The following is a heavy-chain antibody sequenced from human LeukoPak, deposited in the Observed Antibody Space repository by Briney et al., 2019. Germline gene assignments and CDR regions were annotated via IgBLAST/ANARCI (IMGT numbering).Heavy chain of an antibody. Sequence: GGSLRLSCAASEFSVGSNYMTWVRQAPGKGLEWVSLIYSGGSTYYADSVKGRFTISRDNSKNTLYLQMNSLRAEDTAVYYCARGDRGIAAAGTFDYWGQGTLVTVSS. D-gene: IGHD6-13*01. CDR1: EFSVGSNY. V-gene: IGHV3-66*01. CDR3: ARGDRGIAAAGTFDY. CDR2: IYSGGST. J-gene: IGHJ4*02.